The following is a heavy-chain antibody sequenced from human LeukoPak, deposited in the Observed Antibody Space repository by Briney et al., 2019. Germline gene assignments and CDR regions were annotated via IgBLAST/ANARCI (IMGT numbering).Heavy chain of an antibody. CDR1: GYTFTSYY. J-gene: IGHJ4*02. CDR3: ARDLSRGVVTAILGY. D-gene: IGHD2-21*02. CDR2: INPSGGST. Sequence: EASVKVSCKASGYTFTSYYMHWVRQAPGQGLEWMGIINPSGGSTSYAQKFQDRVTMTRDTSTSTVYMELSSLRSEDTAVYYCARDLSRGVVTAILGYWGQGTLVTVSS. V-gene: IGHV1-46*01.